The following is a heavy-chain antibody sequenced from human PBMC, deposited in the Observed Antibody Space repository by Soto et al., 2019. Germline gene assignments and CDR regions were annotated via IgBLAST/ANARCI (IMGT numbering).Heavy chain of an antibody. CDR1: GCSFSSYA. V-gene: IGHV3-23*01. CDR3: AKGAVAAAPSRNYYYYGMDV. D-gene: IGHD6-13*01. CDR2: ISGRGCST. J-gene: IGHJ6*02. Sequence: AGGSRRRSCSASGCSFSSYARSWVRRAPGKGLEWVSPISGRGCSTYYADSVKGLFTSSRDNSKNTLYLQMNSRRAEDTAVYYSAKGAVAAAPSRNYYYYGMDVWGQGTTVTASS.